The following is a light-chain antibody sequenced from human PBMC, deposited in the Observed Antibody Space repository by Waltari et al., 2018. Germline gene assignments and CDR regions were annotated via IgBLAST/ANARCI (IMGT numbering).Light chain of an antibody. CDR1: SSDVGGYNY. Sequence: QSALTQPASVSGSPGQSITISCTGTSSDVGGYNYVSWYQHHPGKAPKPIIYEVSKRPPGVSYRVSGSKSGNTASLTISGLQAEDEADYYCHSHTSSITTVIFGGGTKLTV. V-gene: IGLV2-14*01. J-gene: IGLJ2*01. CDR2: EVS. CDR3: HSHTSSITTVI.